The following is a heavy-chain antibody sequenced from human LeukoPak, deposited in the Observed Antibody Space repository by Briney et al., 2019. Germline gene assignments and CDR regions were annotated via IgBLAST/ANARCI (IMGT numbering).Heavy chain of an antibody. CDR1: GYTFTNYG. CDR3: GRGEQLRATTSLDY. D-gene: IGHD5-24*01. J-gene: IGHJ4*02. Sequence: ASVKVSCKASGYTFTNYGISWVRQAPGQGLEWMGWISAYNGNTNYAQKLQGRVTMTTDTSTSTAYMELRSLRSDDTAVYYCGRGEQLRATTSLDYWGQGTLVTVSS. V-gene: IGHV1-18*01. CDR2: ISAYNGNT.